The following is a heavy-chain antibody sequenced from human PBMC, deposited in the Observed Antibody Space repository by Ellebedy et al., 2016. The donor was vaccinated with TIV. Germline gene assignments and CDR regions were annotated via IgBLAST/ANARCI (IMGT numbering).Heavy chain of an antibody. J-gene: IGHJ4*02. V-gene: IGHV3-15*08. CDR2: IRGKAYGGTP. CDR1: GFTFENAW. D-gene: IGHD3-10*01. CDR3: AKEVGGNRGGNTDS. Sequence: GGSLRLSCAASGFTFENAWMSWVRRAPGKGLEWVGFIRGKAYGGTPEYAASAKGRFSISRDKAKNSLFLQMNSLRAEDTAIYYCAKEVGGNRGGNTDSWGQGTLVTVSS.